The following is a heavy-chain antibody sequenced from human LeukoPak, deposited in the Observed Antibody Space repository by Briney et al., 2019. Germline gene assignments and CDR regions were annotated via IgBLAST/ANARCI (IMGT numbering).Heavy chain of an antibody. CDR3: AREGGLAASTFDY. Sequence: PSETLSLTCTVSGGSISSGDYYWSWIRQPPGKGLEWIGYIYYSGSTNYNPSLKSRVTISVDTSKNQFSLKLSSVTAADTAVYYCAREGGLAASTFDYWGQGTLVTVSS. CDR2: IYYSGST. CDR1: GGSISSGDYY. D-gene: IGHD3/OR15-3a*01. V-gene: IGHV4-61*08. J-gene: IGHJ4*02.